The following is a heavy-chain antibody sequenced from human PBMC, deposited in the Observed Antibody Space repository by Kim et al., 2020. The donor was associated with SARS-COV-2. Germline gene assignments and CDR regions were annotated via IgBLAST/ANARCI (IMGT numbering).Heavy chain of an antibody. Sequence: SETLSLTCAVYGWSFSGYYWSWIRQPPGKGLEWIGEINHSGSTNYNPSLKSRVTISVDTSKNQFSLKLSSVTAADTAVYYCARAALLGYDFWSGYSSSGMDVWGQGTTVTVSS. D-gene: IGHD3-3*01. CDR2: INHSGST. CDR1: GWSFSGYY. V-gene: IGHV4-34*01. J-gene: IGHJ6*02. CDR3: ARAALLGYDFWSGYSSSGMDV.